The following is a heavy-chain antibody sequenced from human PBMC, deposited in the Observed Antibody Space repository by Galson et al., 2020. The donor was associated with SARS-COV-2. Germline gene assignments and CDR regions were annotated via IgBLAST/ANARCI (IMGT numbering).Heavy chain of an antibody. CDR2: TYYRSKWYN. CDR3: ARGEVMITFGGVIDYDYYGMDV. D-gene: IGHD3-16*02. CDR1: GDSVSSNSAA. J-gene: IGHJ6*02. Sequence: SQTLSFTCAISGDSVSSNSAAWNWIRQSPSRGLEWLGRTYYRSKWYNDYAVSVKSRITINPDTSKNQFSLQLNSVTPEDTAVYYCARGEVMITFGGVIDYDYYGMDVWGQGTTVTVSS. V-gene: IGHV6-1*01.